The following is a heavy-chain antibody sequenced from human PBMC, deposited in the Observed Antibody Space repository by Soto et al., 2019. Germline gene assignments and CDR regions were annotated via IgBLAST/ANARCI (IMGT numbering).Heavy chain of an antibody. V-gene: IGHV3-48*03. CDR1: GFTFSGYE. CDR2: ISSSGSTI. D-gene: IGHD3-3*01. CDR3: ARDPEYYGFWSGYRTDGMDV. Sequence: GGSLRLSCAASGFTFSGYEMNWVRQAPGKGLEWVSYISSSGSTIYYADSVKGRFTISRGNAKNSLYLQMNSLRAEDTAVYYCARDPEYYGFWSGYRTDGMDVWGQGTTVTVSS. J-gene: IGHJ6*02.